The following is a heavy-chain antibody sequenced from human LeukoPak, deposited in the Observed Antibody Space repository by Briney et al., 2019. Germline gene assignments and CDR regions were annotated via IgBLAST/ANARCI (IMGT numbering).Heavy chain of an antibody. V-gene: IGHV1-8*01. CDR1: GYTFTSYD. CDR3: ARDYSSGWFQYYYYYGMDV. CDR2: MNPNSGNT. Sequence: GASVKVSCKASGYTFTSYDINWVRQATGQGLEWMGWMNPNSGNTGYAQKFQGRVTMTRNTSISTAYMELSSLRSEDTAVYYCARDYSSGWFQYYYYYGMDVWGQGTTVTVSS. J-gene: IGHJ6*02. D-gene: IGHD6-19*01.